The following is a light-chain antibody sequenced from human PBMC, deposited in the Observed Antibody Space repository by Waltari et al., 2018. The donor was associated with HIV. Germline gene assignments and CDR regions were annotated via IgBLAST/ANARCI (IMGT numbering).Light chain of an antibody. J-gene: IGLJ3*02. CDR2: EVS. CDR3: CSYAGSSTFGV. CDR1: SSDVGSYTL. Sequence: QSALTQPASVSGSPGQSITISCTGTSSDVGSYTLVPWYQQHPGKAPKLMIYEVSKRPSGVSNRFSGSKSGNTASLTISGLQAEDEADYYCCSYAGSSTFGVFGGGTKLTVL. V-gene: IGLV2-23*02.